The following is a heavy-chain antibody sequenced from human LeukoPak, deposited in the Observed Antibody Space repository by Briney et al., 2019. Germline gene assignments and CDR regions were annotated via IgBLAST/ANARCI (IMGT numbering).Heavy chain of an antibody. V-gene: IGHV3-64*01. CDR1: GFSFSTYN. CDR3: ARDLCVGGSCYSIFDY. Sequence: GGSLRLSCASSGFSFSTYNMHWVRQAPGKGLEYVSCISSNGSSTLYANSVKGRFTISRDNSKNTLFLQMGSLRVEDMAVYYCARDLCVGGSCYSIFDYWGQGTLVTVSS. J-gene: IGHJ4*02. D-gene: IGHD2-15*01. CDR2: ISSNGSST.